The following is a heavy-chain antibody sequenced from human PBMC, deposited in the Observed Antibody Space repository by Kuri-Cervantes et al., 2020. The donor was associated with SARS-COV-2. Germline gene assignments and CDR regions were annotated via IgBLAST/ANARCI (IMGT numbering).Heavy chain of an antibody. D-gene: IGHD4-17*01. J-gene: IGHJ5*02. CDR1: GGSISSSSYY. Sequence: SETLSLTCTVSGGSISSSSYYWSWIRQPPGKGLEWIGYIYYSGSTNYNPSLKSRVTISVDTSKNQFSLKLSSVTAADTAVYYCARELGLTTVNWFDPWGQGTLVTVSS. CDR2: IYYSGST. V-gene: IGHV4-61*01. CDR3: ARELGLTTVNWFDP.